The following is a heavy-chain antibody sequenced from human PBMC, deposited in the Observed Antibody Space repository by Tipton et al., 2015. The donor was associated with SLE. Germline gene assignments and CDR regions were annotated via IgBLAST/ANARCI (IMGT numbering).Heavy chain of an antibody. J-gene: IGHJ2*01. CDR1: GDSLSSNNYY. CDR3: ARQRGYYDGTPFPPWNFDL. CDR2: IHYAGGT. Sequence: TLSLTCSVSGDSLSSNNYYWGWIRRSPAQGLEWIGTIHYAGGTYYNSSLRSRLTISVDTSENHFSLNLNSVTAADTAVYFCARQRGYYDGTPFPPWNFDLWGRGTQVTVSS. V-gene: IGHV4-39*07. D-gene: IGHD3-16*01.